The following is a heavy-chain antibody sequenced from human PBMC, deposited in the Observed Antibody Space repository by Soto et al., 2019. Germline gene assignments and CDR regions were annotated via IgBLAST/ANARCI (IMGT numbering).Heavy chain of an antibody. CDR2: ISAYNGDT. Sequence: QVQLVQSGAEVKKPGASVKVYCTASLDTFTTFGVTWVRQAPGHGLEWMGWISAYNGDTKYAQELPGRVPLTTDTSTRTAYMGLRSLKSDDTAVYDCARDREGWRNTPTATIDLWGQGTLVTVSS. J-gene: IGHJ5*02. D-gene: IGHD5-18*01. CDR3: ARDREGWRNTPTATIDL. V-gene: IGHV1-18*01. CDR1: LDTFTTFG.